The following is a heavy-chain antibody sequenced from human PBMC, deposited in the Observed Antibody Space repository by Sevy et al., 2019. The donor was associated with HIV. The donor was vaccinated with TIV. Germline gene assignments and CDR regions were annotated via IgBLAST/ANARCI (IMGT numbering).Heavy chain of an antibody. J-gene: IGHJ6*02. Sequence: ASVKVSFKASGYTFTSYGISWVRQAPGQGLEWMGWISAYNGNTNYAQKLQGRVTMTTDTSTSTAYMELRSLRSDDTAVYYCAREDYGSGSYPGYYYGMDVWGQGTTVTVSS. CDR3: AREDYGSGSYPGYYYGMDV. D-gene: IGHD3-10*01. CDR1: GYTFTSYG. V-gene: IGHV1-18*01. CDR2: ISAYNGNT.